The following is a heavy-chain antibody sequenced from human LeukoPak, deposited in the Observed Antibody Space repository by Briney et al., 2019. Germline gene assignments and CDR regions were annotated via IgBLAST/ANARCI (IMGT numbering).Heavy chain of an antibody. J-gene: IGHJ4*02. CDR3: ARDGPYGDLRYYFDY. V-gene: IGHV3-30-3*01. Sequence: GRSLRLSCAASGFTFSSYTMHWVRQAPGKGLEWVAFISYDGSRKYYADSVKGRFTISRDNSKNTLYLQMNSLRGEDTAVYYCARDGPYGDLRYYFDYWGQGTLVTVSS. CDR1: GFTFSSYT. D-gene: IGHD4-17*01. CDR2: ISYDGSRK.